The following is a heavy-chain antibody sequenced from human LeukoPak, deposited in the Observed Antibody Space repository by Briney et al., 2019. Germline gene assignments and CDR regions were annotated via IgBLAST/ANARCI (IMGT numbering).Heavy chain of an antibody. Sequence: SVKVSCKASGGTFSSYAISWVRQAPGQGLEWMGGIIPIFGTANYAQKFQGRVTITADESTSTAYMELSSLRSEDTAMYYCASSSRVAAAKNWFDPWGQGTLVTVSS. CDR1: GGTFSSYA. V-gene: IGHV1-69*13. CDR3: ASSSRVAAAKNWFDP. D-gene: IGHD6-13*01. J-gene: IGHJ5*02. CDR2: IIPIFGTA.